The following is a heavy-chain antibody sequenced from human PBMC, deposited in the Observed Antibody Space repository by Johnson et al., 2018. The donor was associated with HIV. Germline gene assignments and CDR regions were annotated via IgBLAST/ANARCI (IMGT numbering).Heavy chain of an antibody. Sequence: VQLVESGGGVVQPGGSLRLSCAASGFTFSSYDMHWVRQATGKGLEWVSAIGTAGNTYYPGSVKGRFTISRENAKNSLYLQMNSLRAGDTAVYYCARVSSGGAFDIWGQGTMVTVSS. CDR2: IGTAGNT. V-gene: IGHV3-13*01. D-gene: IGHD3-22*01. J-gene: IGHJ3*02. CDR3: ARVSSGGAFDI. CDR1: GFTFSSYD.